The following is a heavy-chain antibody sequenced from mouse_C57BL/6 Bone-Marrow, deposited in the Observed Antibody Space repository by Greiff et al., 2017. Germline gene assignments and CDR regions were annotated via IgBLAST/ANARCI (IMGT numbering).Heavy chain of an antibody. D-gene: IGHD1-1*01. CDR1: GYTFTSYG. CDR2: IYPRSGNT. V-gene: IGHV1-81*01. CDR3: ASYGSSLYYFDY. Sequence: QVQLQQSGAELARPGASVKLSCKASGYTFTSYGISWVKQRTGQGLEWIGEIYPRSGNTYYNEKFKGKATLTADKSSSTAYMELRSLTSEDSAVYFCASYGSSLYYFDYWGQGTTRTVSS. J-gene: IGHJ2*01.